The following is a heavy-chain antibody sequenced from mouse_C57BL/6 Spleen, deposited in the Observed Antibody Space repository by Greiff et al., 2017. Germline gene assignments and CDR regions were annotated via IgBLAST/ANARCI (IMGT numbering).Heavy chain of an antibody. CDR2: LYPGDGDT. V-gene: IGHV1-82*01. J-gene: IGHJ4*01. D-gene: IGHD2-5*01. CDR1: GYAFRRSW. CDR3: ALAYYSNYRAMDD. Sequence: VKLMESGPELVKPGASVKISCKASGYAFRRSWMNWVKQRPGKGLEWIGRLYPGDGDTNYNGKFKGKSTLTADKSSSTAYMQLSSLTSEDSAVYFCALAYYSNYRAMDDWGQGTSVTVSS.